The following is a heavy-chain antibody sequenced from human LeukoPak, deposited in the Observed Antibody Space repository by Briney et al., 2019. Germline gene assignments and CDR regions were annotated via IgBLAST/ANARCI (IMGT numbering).Heavy chain of an antibody. D-gene: IGHD2-15*01. CDR2: TRDDGSKN. J-gene: IGHJ4*02. CDR1: GFSFSRYG. CDR3: ANGDCRGGRCSSGAY. Sequence: GGSLTLSCAASGFSFSRYGMHWVRQAPGKGLEWVAYTRDDGSKNGYGDFVKGRFSIFRDNSKSTLYLQMNSLRREDAAVYYCANGDCRGGRCSSGAYWGQGTLVTVSS. V-gene: IGHV3-30*02.